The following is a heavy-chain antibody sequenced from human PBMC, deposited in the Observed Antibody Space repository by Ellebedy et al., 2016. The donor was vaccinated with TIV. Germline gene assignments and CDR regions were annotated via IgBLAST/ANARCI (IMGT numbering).Heavy chain of an antibody. Sequence: GESLKISCAASGFAFRNYDMTWVRQAPGKGLECVPSISGDGDSAYYADSVKGRFTISRDNSKNTLYLQMNSLRDEDTAVYYCAKDLRGPTIVRYFDYWGQGTLVTVSS. D-gene: IGHD2-8*01. CDR3: AKDLRGPTIVRYFDY. J-gene: IGHJ4*02. CDR2: ISGDGDSA. CDR1: GFAFRNYD. V-gene: IGHV3-23*01.